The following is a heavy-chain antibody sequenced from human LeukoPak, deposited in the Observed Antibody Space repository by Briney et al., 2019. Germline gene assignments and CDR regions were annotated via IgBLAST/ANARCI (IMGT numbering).Heavy chain of an antibody. CDR2: IRSKAYGGTP. V-gene: IGHV3-49*04. CDR1: GFSFVDYA. Sequence: GGSLRLSCTTSGFSFVDYAMAWVRQAPGKGLELVGFIRSKAYGGTPEYAASVNSRFTLSRDDSKSIAYLQMNSLKAEDTAVYYCSREAVGGRRGATKLHFDYWGQGTLVTVSS. D-gene: IGHD1-26*01. J-gene: IGHJ4*02. CDR3: SREAVGGRRGATKLHFDY.